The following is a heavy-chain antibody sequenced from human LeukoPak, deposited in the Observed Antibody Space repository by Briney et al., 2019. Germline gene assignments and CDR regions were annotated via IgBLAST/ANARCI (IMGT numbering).Heavy chain of an antibody. Sequence: GGSLRLSCAASGFSFDDYGMNWVRQAPGKGLEWVSGINWNGGSAGYADSVKGRFTISRDNAKNSLYLQMNSLRAEDTALYYCARDSVLIAVAVRGAFDIWGQGTIVTVSS. J-gene: IGHJ3*02. CDR2: INWNGGSA. V-gene: IGHV3-20*04. CDR1: GFSFDDYG. D-gene: IGHD6-19*01. CDR3: ARDSVLIAVAVRGAFDI.